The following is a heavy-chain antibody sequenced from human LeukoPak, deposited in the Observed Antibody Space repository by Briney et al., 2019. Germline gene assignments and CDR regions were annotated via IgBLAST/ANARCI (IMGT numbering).Heavy chain of an antibody. V-gene: IGHV1-2*02. J-gene: IGHJ4*02. CDR3: ARVGGVAVAVYYFDY. Sequence: ASVKVSCKASGYTFTGYYMHWVRQAPGQGLEWMGWINPNSGGTNYAQKFQGRVTMTRDTSINTAYMELSRLRSDDTAVYYCARVGGVAVAVYYFDYWGQGTLVTVSS. D-gene: IGHD6-19*01. CDR2: INPNSGGT. CDR1: GYTFTGYY.